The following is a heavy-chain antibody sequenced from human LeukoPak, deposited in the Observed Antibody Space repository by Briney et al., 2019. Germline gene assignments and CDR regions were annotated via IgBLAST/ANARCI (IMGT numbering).Heavy chain of an antibody. D-gene: IGHD4-17*01. V-gene: IGHV3-30-3*01. Sequence: PGRSLRLSCAASGFTFSSYAMHWVRQAPGKGLEWVAVISYDGSNKYYADSVKGRFTISRDNSKNTLYLQTNSLRAEDTAVYYCARVDLGGDYPNGMDVWGQGTTVTVSS. CDR1: GFTFSSYA. CDR2: ISYDGSNK. CDR3: ARVDLGGDYPNGMDV. J-gene: IGHJ6*02.